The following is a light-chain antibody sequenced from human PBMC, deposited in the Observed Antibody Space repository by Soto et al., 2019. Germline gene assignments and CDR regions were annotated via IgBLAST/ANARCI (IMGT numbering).Light chain of an antibody. CDR3: QQYNNWPAIT. CDR2: GAS. Sequence: IEMTQSPATLSVSPGERATLSCRASQSVRSNLAWYQQKPGQAPRLLIYGASTRATGIPATFRGSGSGTQFTLTISSLQSEDFAVYYCQQYNNWPAITFGQGTRLEIK. V-gene: IGKV3D-15*01. J-gene: IGKJ5*01. CDR1: QSVRSN.